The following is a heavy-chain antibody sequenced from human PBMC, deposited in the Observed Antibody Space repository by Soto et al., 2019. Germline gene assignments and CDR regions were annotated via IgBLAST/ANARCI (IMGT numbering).Heavy chain of an antibody. CDR2: ISFDGRSQ. V-gene: IGHV3-30*18. CDR1: GFEFNTYG. J-gene: IGHJ5*02. CDR3: AKDSSVTAAGSGGWFDP. D-gene: IGHD6-13*01. Sequence: QVQLVESGGGVVQPGRSLRLSCAASGFEFNTYGLHWVRQAPGKGLEWVAAISFDGRSQYYADSVKGRFTISRDKSNSTLYLQMNSLGAEDTATYFCAKDSSVTAAGSGGWFDPWAREPRSSSHQ.